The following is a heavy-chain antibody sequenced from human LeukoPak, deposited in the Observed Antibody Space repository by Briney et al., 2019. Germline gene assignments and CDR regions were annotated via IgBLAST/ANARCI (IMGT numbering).Heavy chain of an antibody. CDR2: ISGTGGST. D-gene: IGHD6-19*01. CDR3: ARSLAVAGHFDY. Sequence: GGSLRLSCAASGFTFSSYAMSWVRQAPGKGLEWVSTISGTGGSTYYADSVKGQFTISRDNSKNTLYLQMNSLRAEDTAVYYCARSLAVAGHFDYWGQGTLVTVSS. CDR1: GFTFSSYA. J-gene: IGHJ4*02. V-gene: IGHV3-23*01.